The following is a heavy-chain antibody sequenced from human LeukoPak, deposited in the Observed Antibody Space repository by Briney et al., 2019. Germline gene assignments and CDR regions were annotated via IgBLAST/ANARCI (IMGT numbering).Heavy chain of an antibody. V-gene: IGHV3-21*01. CDR2: ISSSSSYI. CDR3: ASMAYCGGDCRRGFYFDY. CDR1: GFTFSSYS. Sequence: GGSLRLSCAASGFTFSSYSMNWVRQAPGKGLEWVSSISSSSSYIYYADSVKGRFTISRDNAKNSLYLQMNSLRAEDTAVYYCASMAYCGGDCRRGFYFDYWGQGTLVTVSS. J-gene: IGHJ4*02. D-gene: IGHD2-21*02.